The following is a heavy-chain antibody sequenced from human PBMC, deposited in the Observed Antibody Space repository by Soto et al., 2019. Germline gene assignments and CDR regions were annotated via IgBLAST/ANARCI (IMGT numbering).Heavy chain of an antibody. CDR3: ARGRLVPAVNFDY. CDR1: GDSISSGGFS. D-gene: IGHD2-2*01. V-gene: IGHV4-30-2*01. Sequence: PSETLSLTCAVSGDSISSGGFSWSWIRQPPGKGLEWIGYIYHSGTSFYNPSLKSRVTISVDGSKNQFSLKVNSVTAADTAVYYCARGRLVPAVNFDYWGLGTLVNVSS. CDR2: IYHSGTS. J-gene: IGHJ4*02.